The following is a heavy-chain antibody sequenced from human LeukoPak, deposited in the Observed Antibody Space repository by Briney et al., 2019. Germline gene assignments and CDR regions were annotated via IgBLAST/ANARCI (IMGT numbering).Heavy chain of an antibody. D-gene: IGHD2-2*01. CDR1: GYTFTSYY. J-gene: IGHJ5*02. CDR2: INPSGGST. Sequence: ASVKVSCKASGYTFTSYYMHWVRQAPGQGLEWMGIINPSGGSTSYAQKFQGRVTMTTDTSTSTVYMELSSLRSEDTAVYYCARTLGYCSSTSCYRNWFDPWGQGTLATVSS. CDR3: ARTLGYCSSTSCYRNWFDP. V-gene: IGHV1-46*01.